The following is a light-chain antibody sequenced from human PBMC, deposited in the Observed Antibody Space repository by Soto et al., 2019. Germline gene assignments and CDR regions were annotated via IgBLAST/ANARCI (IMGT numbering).Light chain of an antibody. CDR1: QSVSNNY. CDR2: GAS. V-gene: IGKV3-20*01. CDR3: QQYGSSGT. Sequence: EIVLTQSPGTLSLSPWERATLSCRASQSVSNNYLAWCQQKPGQAPRLLIYGASNRATGIPDRFSGSGSGTDFTLTISRLEPEDFAVYYCQQYGSSGTFGQGTKVDIK. J-gene: IGKJ1*01.